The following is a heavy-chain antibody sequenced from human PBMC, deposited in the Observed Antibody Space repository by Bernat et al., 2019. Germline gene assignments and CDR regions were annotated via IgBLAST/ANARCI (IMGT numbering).Heavy chain of an antibody. CDR1: GFSFSGYG. V-gene: IGHV3-33*01. CDR3: ARDFLGTRMLPGASDI. Sequence: QVQLVESGGGVVQPGRSLTLSCAASGFSFSGYGMHWVRQAPGKGREWVAVIWSGGSNKYYADFVKGRFTISRDNSQNTLLLQMNSLRAEDTAVYFCARDFLGTRMLPGASDIWGQGTMVTVSS. D-gene: IGHD1-1*01. J-gene: IGHJ3*02. CDR2: IWSGGSNK.